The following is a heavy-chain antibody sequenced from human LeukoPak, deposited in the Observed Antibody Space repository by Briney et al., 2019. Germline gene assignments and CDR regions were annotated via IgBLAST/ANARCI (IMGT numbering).Heavy chain of an antibody. CDR2: IIPIFGTA. CDR1: GGTFSSYA. D-gene: IGHD6-19*01. Sequence: SVKVSCKASGGTFSSYAISWVRQAPGQGLEWMGGIIPIFGTANYAQKFQGRVTITADESTSTVYMELSSLTSEDTAVYYCARASSESSGWYLWGQGTLVTVSS. V-gene: IGHV1-69*13. J-gene: IGHJ4*02. CDR3: ARASSESSGWYL.